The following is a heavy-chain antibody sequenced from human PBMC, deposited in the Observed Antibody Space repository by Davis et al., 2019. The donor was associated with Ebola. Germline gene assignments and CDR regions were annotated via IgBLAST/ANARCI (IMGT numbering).Heavy chain of an antibody. V-gene: IGHV1-18*01. D-gene: IGHD3-16*01. CDR3: ARGTRSFDS. CDR2: ISAYNLKT. J-gene: IGHJ5*01. Sequence: ASVKVSCKASGYAFTTYGISWVRQAPGQGLEWMGWISAYNLKTKYAQKVQGRVTLTADTSTDTAYMELSGLRSEDTAIYFCARGTRSFDSWGQGTLVTVSS. CDR1: GYAFTTYG.